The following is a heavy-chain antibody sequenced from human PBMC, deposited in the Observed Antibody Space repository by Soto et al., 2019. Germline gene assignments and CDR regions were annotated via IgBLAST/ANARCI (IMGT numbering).Heavy chain of an antibody. CDR1: GGSISSSSYY. D-gene: IGHD2-15*01. V-gene: IGHV4-39*01. J-gene: IGHJ1*01. CDR2: IYYSGST. CDR3: ARHYTDSIVVVLAASLGRNWLAF. Sequence: SETLSLTCTVSGGSISSSSYYWGGIRQPPGKGLEWIGSIYYSGSTYYNPSLKSRVTISVDTSKNQFSLKLSPVTAADTAVYYCARHYTDSIVVVLAASLGRNWLAFCGQGTLVIVSS.